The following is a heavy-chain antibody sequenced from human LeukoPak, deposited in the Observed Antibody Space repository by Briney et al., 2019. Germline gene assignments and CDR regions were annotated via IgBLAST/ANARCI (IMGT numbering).Heavy chain of an antibody. V-gene: IGHV4-38-2*01. CDR1: GYSITNGHY. J-gene: IGHJ4*02. CDR2: FFHTGTT. D-gene: IGHD2-2*01. CDR3: ARGYSSSWSDF. Sequence: PSETLSLTCDVSGYSITNGHYWGWFRLPPGKGLEGIGNFFHTGTTNYNPSLKSRVTMSVDTSENQFSLKMTSVTAADTALYYCARGYSSSWSDFWGQGTLVTVSP.